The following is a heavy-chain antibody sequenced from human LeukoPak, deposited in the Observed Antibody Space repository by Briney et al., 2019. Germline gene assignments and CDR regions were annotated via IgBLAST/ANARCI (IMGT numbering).Heavy chain of an antibody. CDR2: VYYTGST. CDR3: ARHFAYSSSSYFDY. CDR1: GGSISNYY. V-gene: IGHV4-59*08. D-gene: IGHD6-6*01. Sequence: SETLSLTCSVSGGSISNYYWSWIRRPPGKGLEWIGYVYYTGSTNYNPSLKSRVTMFEDKSKNQFSLRLYSVTVADTAVYYCARHFAYSSSSYFDYWGQGSLVTVSS. J-gene: IGHJ4*02.